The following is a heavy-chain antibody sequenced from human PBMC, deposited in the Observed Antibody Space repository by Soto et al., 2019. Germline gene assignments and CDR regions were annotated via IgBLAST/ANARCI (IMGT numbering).Heavy chain of an antibody. J-gene: IGHJ4*02. V-gene: IGHV3-30-3*01. CDR1: GLSLSSYV. D-gene: IGHD6-19*01. CDR2: ISYDGSNK. Sequence: GGSLRLACAAPGLSLSSYVMHWIRRAPGKGLEWVAVISYDGSNKYYADAVKGRFTNSRDNSKNTLYLQMNSLRAEDTAVYYCARDFIAVAGTYSGVYWGQGTLVTVSS. CDR3: ARDFIAVAGTYSGVY.